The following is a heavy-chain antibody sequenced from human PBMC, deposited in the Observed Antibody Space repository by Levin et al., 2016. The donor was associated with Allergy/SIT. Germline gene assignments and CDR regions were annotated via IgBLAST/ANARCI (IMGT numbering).Heavy chain of an antibody. CDR2: ISASGGST. Sequence: WIRQPPGKGLEWVSAISASGGSTYYADSVKGRFTISRDNSKNTLYLQMNYLRAEDTALYYCAKRDCSSATCAMGPPVLDYWGQGTLVTVSS. D-gene: IGHD2-2*01. J-gene: IGHJ4*02. V-gene: IGHV3-23*01. CDR3: AKRDCSSATCAMGPPVLDY.